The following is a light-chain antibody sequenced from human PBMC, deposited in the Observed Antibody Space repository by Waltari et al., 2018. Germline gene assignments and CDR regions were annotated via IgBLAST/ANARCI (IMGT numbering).Light chain of an antibody. CDR1: SSDIATYNY. CDR3: TSYTSSITWV. CDR2: AVT. J-gene: IGLJ3*02. Sequence: QSALTQPASVSGSPGQSITNSCTGTSSDIATYNYVSWYQQHPGKAPRLMIFAVTNRPSGVSNRFSGSKSGNTASLTISGLQPEDEGDYYCTSYTSSITWVFGGGTKLTVL. V-gene: IGLV2-14*01.